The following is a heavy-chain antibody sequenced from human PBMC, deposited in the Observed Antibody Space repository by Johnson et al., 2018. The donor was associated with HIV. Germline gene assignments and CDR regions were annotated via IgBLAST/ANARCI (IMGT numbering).Heavy chain of an antibody. CDR3: ARVSTMIVVARNDAFDI. CDR2: LNWNGGSR. V-gene: IGHV3-20*04. CDR1: GFTFDDYG. Sequence: VQLVESWGGVVRPGGSLRLSCEASGFTFDDYGMSWVRQGPGKGLEWVSGLNWNGGSRDYSDSVKGRFTISRDNGKNSLYLQMNSLRAEDTALYYCARVSTMIVVARNDAFDIWGQGTMVTVSS. J-gene: IGHJ3*02. D-gene: IGHD3-22*01.